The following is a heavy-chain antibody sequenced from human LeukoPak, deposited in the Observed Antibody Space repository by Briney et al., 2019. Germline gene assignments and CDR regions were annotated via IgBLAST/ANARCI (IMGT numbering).Heavy chain of an antibody. J-gene: IGHJ5*02. CDR3: AREGPSVVVVAANNWFDP. V-gene: IGHV1-69*01. D-gene: IGHD2-15*01. CDR1: GGTFSSYA. CDR2: IIPIFGTA. Sequence: SVKVSCKASGGTFSSYAISWMRQAPGQGLEWMGGIIPIFGTANYAQKFQGRVTITADESTSTAYMELSSLRSEDAAVYYCAREGPSVVVVAANNWFDPWGQGTLVTVSS.